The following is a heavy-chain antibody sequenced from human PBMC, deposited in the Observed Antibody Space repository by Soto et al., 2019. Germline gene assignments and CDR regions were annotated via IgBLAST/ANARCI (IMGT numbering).Heavy chain of an antibody. V-gene: IGHV4-30-4*01. CDR2: IYYSGST. Sequence: QVQLQESGPGLVKPSQTLFLTCTVSGGSISSGDYYWGWIRQPPGKGLEWIGYIYYSGSTYYNPSLKSRVTISGDASKNQFSLKLSSMTAADTAVYYCAGVRAAAAGTVDYWGKGTLVTVSS. D-gene: IGHD6-13*01. CDR3: AGVRAAAAGTVDY. CDR1: GGSISSGDYY. J-gene: IGHJ4*02.